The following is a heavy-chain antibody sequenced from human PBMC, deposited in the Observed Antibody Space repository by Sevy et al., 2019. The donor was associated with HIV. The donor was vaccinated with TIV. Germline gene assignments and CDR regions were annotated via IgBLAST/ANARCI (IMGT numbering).Heavy chain of an antibody. CDR3: AKDRIAVAGIFDY. CDR2: ISGSGGST. Sequence: GGSLRLSCSASGFTFSSYAMSWVRQAPGKGLEWVSAISGSGGSTYCADSVKGRFTISRDNSKNTLYLQMNSLRAEDTAVYYCAKDRIAVAGIFDYWGQGTLVTVSS. V-gene: IGHV3-23*01. D-gene: IGHD6-19*01. J-gene: IGHJ4*02. CDR1: GFTFSSYA.